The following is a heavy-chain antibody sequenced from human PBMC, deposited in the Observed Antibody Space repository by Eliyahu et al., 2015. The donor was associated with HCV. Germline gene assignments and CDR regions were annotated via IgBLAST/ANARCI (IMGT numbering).Heavy chain of an antibody. D-gene: IGHD3-10*01. J-gene: IGHJ6*03. CDR2: IKSKTDGGTT. V-gene: IGHV3-15*01. CDR1: GFTFSKAW. Sequence: EVQLVESGGGLVKPGGSLRLSCAASGFTFSKAWMSWVRPGPGEGVGWIGRIKSKTDGGTTDYAAPVKGRFTISRDDSKSTLYLQMNSLKTEDTAVYYCTTGAPGGFDYYLDVWGQGTTVTVSS. CDR3: TTGAPGGFDYYLDV.